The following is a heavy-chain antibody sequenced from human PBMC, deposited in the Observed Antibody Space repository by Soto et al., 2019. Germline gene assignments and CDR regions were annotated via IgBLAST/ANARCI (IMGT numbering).Heavy chain of an antibody. V-gene: IGHV4-59*12. CDR3: ARERETFIVGATGVWFDP. J-gene: IGHJ5*02. CDR2: IYYSGST. Sequence: PSETLSLTCTVSGGSISSYYWSWIRQPPGKGLEWIGYIYYSGSTNYNPSLKSRVTISVDTSKNQFSLKLSSVTAADTAVYYCARERETFIVGATGVWFDPWGQGTLVTVSS. D-gene: IGHD1-26*01. CDR1: GGSISSYY.